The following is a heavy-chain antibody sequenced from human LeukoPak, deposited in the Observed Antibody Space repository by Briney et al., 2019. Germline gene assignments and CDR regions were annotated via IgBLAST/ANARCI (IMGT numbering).Heavy chain of an antibody. CDR1: GFIFGDYS. V-gene: IGHV3-11*05. D-gene: IGHD3-16*02. Sequence: PGGSLRLSWAASGFIFGDYSMYWIRQAPGKGPEWVSYISRSSSTKYADSVKGRFTISRDNAQNSLYLQMNSLRVEDTAVYYCVRDVIRGGQGTLVTVSS. CDR2: ISRSSST. J-gene: IGHJ4*02. CDR3: VRDVIR.